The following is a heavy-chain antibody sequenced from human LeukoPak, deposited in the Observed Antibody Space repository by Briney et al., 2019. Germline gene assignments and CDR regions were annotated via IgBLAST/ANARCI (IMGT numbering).Heavy chain of an antibody. CDR2: IYSGGST. J-gene: IGHJ4*02. D-gene: IGHD5-24*01. V-gene: IGHV3-66*01. CDR3: ARESSGWLQLFDY. Sequence: GGSLTLSCAASGFTVSSKYMSWVRQAPGKGLEWVSVIYSGGSTYYADSVKGRFTISRDNSKNAVYRQMNSLRAEDTAVYYCARESSGWLQLFDYWGQGTLVTVSS. CDR1: GFTVSSKY.